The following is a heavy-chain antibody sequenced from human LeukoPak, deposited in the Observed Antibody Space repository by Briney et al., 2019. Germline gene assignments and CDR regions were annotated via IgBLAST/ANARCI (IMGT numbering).Heavy chain of an antibody. D-gene: IGHD3-10*01. CDR2: ISWDRGNI. V-gene: IGHV3-9*01. J-gene: IGHJ4*01. CDR1: GFTFDNYG. CDR3: AKGRYCHGSGSSQRMDD. Sequence: GGSLRLSCAASGFTFDNYGMHWVRHAPGKGLEWVSGISWDRGNIYYADSVKGRFTISRDNAKNSLYMQMNSLRAEDTAVYYCAKGRYCHGSGSSQRMDDWSQGTLVTVYS.